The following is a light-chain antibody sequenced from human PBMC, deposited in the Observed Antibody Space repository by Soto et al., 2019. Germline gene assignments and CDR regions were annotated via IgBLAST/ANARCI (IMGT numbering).Light chain of an antibody. CDR1: SSDVGSCNY. CDR3: SSSTTRSTFV. Sequence: QSALTQPASVSGSPGQSITISCTGTSSDVGSCNYVSWYQKLPGKAPKVMIYDVSDRPSGVSNRFSGSKSGNTASLTISGLPDEDEADYYRSSSTTRSTFVFGTGTKLTVL. J-gene: IGLJ1*01. V-gene: IGLV2-14*03. CDR2: DVS.